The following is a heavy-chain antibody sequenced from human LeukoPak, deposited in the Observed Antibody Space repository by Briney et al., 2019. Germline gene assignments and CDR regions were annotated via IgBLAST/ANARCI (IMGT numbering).Heavy chain of an antibody. CDR1: GYTLTELS. CDR2: FDPEEGET. D-gene: IGHD4-23*01. J-gene: IGHJ4*02. Sequence: ASVKVSCKVSGYTLTELSMHWVRQAPGKGLEWMGGFDPEEGETIYVQKFQGRVAMTEDTSTDTAYMELSSLRSEDTAVYYCATNLATVVTPAYYWGQGTLVTVSS. CDR3: ATNLATVVTPAYY. V-gene: IGHV1-24*01.